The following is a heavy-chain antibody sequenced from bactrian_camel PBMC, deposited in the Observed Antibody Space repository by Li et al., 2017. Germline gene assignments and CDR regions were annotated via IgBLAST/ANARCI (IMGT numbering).Heavy chain of an antibody. Sequence: HVQLVESGGGSVQAGGSLRLSCAASGRTYGRNCMAWFRQAPGKGLEWVSNPWSDGTTKYYADSVKGRFTISRDDAKSTVYLQMNSLEPEDTAVYYCARDESPGALGYWGQGTQVTVS. CDR2: PWSDGTTK. V-gene: IGHV3S6*01. D-gene: IGHD1*01. J-gene: IGHJ6*01. CDR1: GRTYGRNC. CDR3: ARDESPGALGY.